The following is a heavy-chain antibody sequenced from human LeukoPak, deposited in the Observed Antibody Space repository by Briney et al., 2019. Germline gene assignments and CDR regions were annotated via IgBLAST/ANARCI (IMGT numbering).Heavy chain of an antibody. CDR3: AREATWGQWYFDH. J-gene: IGHJ4*02. D-gene: IGHD6-19*01. V-gene: IGHV3-30*03. CDR1: GFSFSNHG. Sequence: PGGSLRLSCVASGFSFSNHGMHWVRQAPGKGLEWVSVIASDGVAKFYADSVKGRFTLSRDNTKNMFFLQMNLLTVEDTAIYYCAREATWGQWYFDHWGQGTPVTVSS. CDR2: IASDGVAK.